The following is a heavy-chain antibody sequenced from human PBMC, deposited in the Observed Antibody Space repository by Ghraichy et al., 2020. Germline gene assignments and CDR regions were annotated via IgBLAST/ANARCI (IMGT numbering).Heavy chain of an antibody. V-gene: IGHV3-23*01. CDR2: ISSSGGST. D-gene: IGHD1-26*01. J-gene: IGHJ4*01. CDR1: GFTFSSYA. Sequence: GGSLRLSCAASGFTFSSYAMSWVRKAPGRGLEWVSAISSSGGSTYYADSVKGRFTVSRDNSKNTLSLQMNSLRAEDTAVYYCAKGFGFSVGASDYWGQEPWSPSPQ. CDR3: AKGFGFSVGASDY.